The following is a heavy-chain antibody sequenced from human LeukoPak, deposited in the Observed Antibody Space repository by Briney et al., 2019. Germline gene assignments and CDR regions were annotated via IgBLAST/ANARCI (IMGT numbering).Heavy chain of an antibody. CDR3: AKGSGSFSWFDP. Sequence: GGSLRLSCAASGFTFSSYAMSWVRQAPGRGLEWVSAISGSGGSTYYADSVKGRFTISRDNSKNTLYLQMNSLRAEDTAVYYCAKGSGSFSWFDPWGQGTLVTVSS. V-gene: IGHV3-23*01. CDR2: ISGSGGST. D-gene: IGHD6-13*01. J-gene: IGHJ5*02. CDR1: GFTFSSYA.